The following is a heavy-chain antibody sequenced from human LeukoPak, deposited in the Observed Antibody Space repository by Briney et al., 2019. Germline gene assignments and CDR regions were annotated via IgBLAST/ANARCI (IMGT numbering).Heavy chain of an antibody. CDR3: ARDSQWLVFNWFDP. V-gene: IGHV3-21*01. Sequence: PGGSLRLSCEASGFTFNTYSMNWARQAPGKGLEWVSSISSSSSYIYYADSVKGRFTISRDNAKNSLYLQMNSLRAEDTAVYYCARDSQWLVFNWFDPWGQGTLVTVSS. J-gene: IGHJ5*02. CDR2: ISSSSSYI. CDR1: GFTFNTYS. D-gene: IGHD6-19*01.